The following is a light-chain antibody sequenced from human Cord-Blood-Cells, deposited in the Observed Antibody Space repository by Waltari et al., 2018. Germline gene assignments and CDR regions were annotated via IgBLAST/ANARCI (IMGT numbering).Light chain of an antibody. CDR3: QQSYSTPRMYT. J-gene: IGKJ2*01. CDR2: AAS. Sequence: DIQMTQSPSSLSASVGDRVTIPSRASQSISSYLNWYQQKPGKAPKLLIYAASSLQSGVPSRFSGSGSGTDFTLTISSLQPEDFATYYCQQSYSTPRMYTFGQGTKLEIK. CDR1: QSISSY. V-gene: IGKV1-39*01.